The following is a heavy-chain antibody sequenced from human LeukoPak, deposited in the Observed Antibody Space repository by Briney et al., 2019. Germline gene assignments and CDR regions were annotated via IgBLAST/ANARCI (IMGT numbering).Heavy chain of an antibody. CDR1: GGTFSSYA. D-gene: IGHD2-2*01. CDR2: IIPIFGTA. J-gene: IGHJ6*03. CDR3: ARNPGVPAASLTPYYYYYYMDV. V-gene: IGHV1-69*05. Sequence: GASVKVSCKASGGTFSSYAISWVRQAPGQGLEWMGGIIPIFGTANYAQKFQGRVTITTDESTSTAYMELSSLRSEDTAVYYCARNPGVPAASLTPYYYYYYMDVWGKGTTVTVSS.